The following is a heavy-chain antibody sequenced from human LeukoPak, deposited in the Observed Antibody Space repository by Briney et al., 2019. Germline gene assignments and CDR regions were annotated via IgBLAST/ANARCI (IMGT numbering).Heavy chain of an antibody. CDR1: GGSISSYY. D-gene: IGHD3-22*01. CDR3: ARYYYDSSAYYFDY. V-gene: IGHV4-59*01. J-gene: IGHJ4*02. CDR2: IYYSGST. Sequence: SETLSLTCTVSGGSISSYYWSWIRQPPGKGMEWIGYIYYSGSTNYNPSLESRVTISVDTSKNQFSLKLSSVTAADTAVYYCARYYYDSSAYYFDYWGQGTLVTVSS.